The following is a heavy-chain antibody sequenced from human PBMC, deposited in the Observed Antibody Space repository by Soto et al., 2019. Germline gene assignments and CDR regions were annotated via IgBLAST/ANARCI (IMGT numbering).Heavy chain of an antibody. CDR3: ARDGGRHSGGIDY. Sequence: QVQLVQSGAEVKKPGSSVNVSCKASGGTCSSYSINWVRQAPGQGLEWMGEIIPIFGTANYAQKFQGRVTITADESTSTADMELSSLRAEDTAVYYCARDGGRHSGGIDYWGQGTLVTFSS. CDR1: GGTCSSYS. D-gene: IGHD1-26*01. CDR2: IIPIFGTA. V-gene: IGHV1-69*01. J-gene: IGHJ4*02.